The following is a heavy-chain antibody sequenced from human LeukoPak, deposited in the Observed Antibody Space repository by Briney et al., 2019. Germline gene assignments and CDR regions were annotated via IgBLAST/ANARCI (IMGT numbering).Heavy chain of an antibody. CDR3: ARPYYSNYYYYGMDV. D-gene: IGHD4-11*01. CDR1: GFTFSGST. CDR2: IRGKANSYAT. Sequence: GGSLKLSCAASGFTFSGSTVHWVRQASGKGLEWVGRIRGKANSYATAYAASVKGRFTISRDDSKNTAYLQMNSLRVEDTAVYYCARPYYSNYYYYGMDVWGQGTTVTVS. J-gene: IGHJ6*02. V-gene: IGHV3-73*01.